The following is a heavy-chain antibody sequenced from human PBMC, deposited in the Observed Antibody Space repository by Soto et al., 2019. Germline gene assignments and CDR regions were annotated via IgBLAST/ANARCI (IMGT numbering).Heavy chain of an antibody. Sequence: GVSLKSGCKASGYSFISYLVGWVRQKPGKGLEWMGIIFPGDSDIRYSPSFEGQVTLSADKSTNTVLLNWTTMKASDSDIYYCERAVYGYGHMDVWGQGTTVTVSS. J-gene: IGHJ6*02. CDR3: ERAVYGYGHMDV. CDR1: GYSFISYL. D-gene: IGHD5-18*01. V-gene: IGHV5-51*01. CDR2: IFPGDSDI.